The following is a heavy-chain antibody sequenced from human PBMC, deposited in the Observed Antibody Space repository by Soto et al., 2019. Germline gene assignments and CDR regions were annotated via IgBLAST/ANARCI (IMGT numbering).Heavy chain of an antibody. V-gene: IGHV4-4*02. Sequence: QVQLQESGPGLVKPSGTLSLTCAVSGGSISSSNWWRWVRQPPVKGLEWIGEIYHSGSTNYNPSLKRRVTISVDKSKNQFSLKLSSVTAADTAVYYCARVGQQLATLDYWGQGTLVTVSS. CDR2: IYHSGST. J-gene: IGHJ4*02. CDR1: GGSISSSNW. D-gene: IGHD6-13*01. CDR3: ARVGQQLATLDY.